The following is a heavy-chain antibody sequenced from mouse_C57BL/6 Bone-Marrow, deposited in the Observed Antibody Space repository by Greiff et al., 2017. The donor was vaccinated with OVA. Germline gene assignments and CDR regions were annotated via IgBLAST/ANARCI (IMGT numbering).Heavy chain of an antibody. V-gene: IGHV1-50*01. J-gene: IGHJ3*01. Sequence: VQLQQPGAELVKPGASVKLSCKASGYTFTSYWMEWVKQRPGQGLEWIGEIDPADSYTNYNQKFKGKATLTVDTSSSTAYVQLSSLTSEDSAVYYCAGTGAYWGQGTLVTVSA. D-gene: IGHD4-1*01. CDR3: AGTGAY. CDR2: IDPADSYT. CDR1: GYTFTSYW.